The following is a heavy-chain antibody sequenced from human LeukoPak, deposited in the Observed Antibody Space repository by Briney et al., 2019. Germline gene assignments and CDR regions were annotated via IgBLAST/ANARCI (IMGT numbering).Heavy chain of an antibody. V-gene: IGHV4-30-4*01. Sequence: SETLSLTCTVSGGSISSGDYYWSWIRQPPGKGLEWIGYIYYSGSTYYNPSLKSRVTISVDTSKNQFSLKLSSVTAADTAVYYCTRHCSGGSCYENNWFDPWGQGTLVTVSS. CDR1: GGSISSGDYY. CDR2: IYYSGST. CDR3: TRHCSGGSCYENNWFDP. J-gene: IGHJ5*02. D-gene: IGHD2-15*01.